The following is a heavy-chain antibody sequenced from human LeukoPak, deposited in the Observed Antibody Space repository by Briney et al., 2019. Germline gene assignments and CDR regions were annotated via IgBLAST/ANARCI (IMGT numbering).Heavy chain of an antibody. D-gene: IGHD6-19*01. CDR1: GFTASSNY. J-gene: IGHJ4*02. Sequence: GGSLRLSCAASGFTASSNYMSWVRQAPGKGLEWVSVIYSGGSTYYADSVKGRFTISRDNSKNTLYLQMNSLRAEDTAVYYCARDNGYTSGWYDYWGQGTLVTVSS. V-gene: IGHV3-53*01. CDR2: IYSGGST. CDR3: ARDNGYTSGWYDY.